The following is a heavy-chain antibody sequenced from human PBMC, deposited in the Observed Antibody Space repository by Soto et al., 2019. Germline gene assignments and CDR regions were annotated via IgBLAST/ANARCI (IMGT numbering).Heavy chain of an antibody. J-gene: IGHJ4*02. CDR1: GGSISSYY. CDR2: IYYSGST. V-gene: IGHV4-59*01. CDR3: ARSEGRY. Sequence: SETLSLTCTVSGGSISSYYWSWIRQPPGKGLELIGYIYYSGSTNYNPSLKSRVTISVDTSKNQFSLKLSSVTAADTAVYYCARSEGRYWGQGTLVTVAS.